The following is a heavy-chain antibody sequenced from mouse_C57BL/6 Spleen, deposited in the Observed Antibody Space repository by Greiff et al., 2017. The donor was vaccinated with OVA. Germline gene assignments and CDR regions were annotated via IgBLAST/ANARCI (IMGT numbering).Heavy chain of an antibody. D-gene: IGHD2-5*01. CDR2: IDPEDGAN. Sequence: EVQLQQSGAELVRPGASVKLSCTASGFNIKDYYMHWVKQRPEQGLEWIGRIDPEDGANEYAPKFQGKATMTADTSSHTAYLQLSSQTSEDTAVYYCTTDYSNFAYWGQGTLATVSA. CDR1: GFNIKDYY. V-gene: IGHV14-1*01. J-gene: IGHJ3*01. CDR3: TTDYSNFAY.